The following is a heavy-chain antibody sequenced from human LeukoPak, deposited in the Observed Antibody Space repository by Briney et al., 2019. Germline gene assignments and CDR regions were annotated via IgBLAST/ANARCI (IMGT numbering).Heavy chain of an antibody. CDR3: ASPGYSSSWNYFDY. Sequence: PSETLSLTCAVYGGSFSGYYWGWIRQPPGKGLEWIGSIYYSGSTYYNPSLKSRVTISVDTSKNQFSLKLSSVTAADTAVYYCASPGYSSSWNYFDYWGQGTLVTVSS. V-gene: IGHV4-39*01. J-gene: IGHJ4*02. CDR1: GGSFSGYY. D-gene: IGHD6-13*01. CDR2: IYYSGST.